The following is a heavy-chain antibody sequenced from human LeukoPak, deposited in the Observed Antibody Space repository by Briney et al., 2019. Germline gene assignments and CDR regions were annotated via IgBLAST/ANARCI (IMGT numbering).Heavy chain of an antibody. D-gene: IGHD6-13*01. J-gene: IGHJ4*02. Sequence: SETLSLTCTVSGGSISSSSFYWGWIRQPPGKGLEWIGSICYSGSTYYNPSLKSRVTISVDTSKNQFSLKLSSVTAADTVVYYCASWYGLAAAIDYWGQGTLVTVSS. CDR1: GGSISSSSFY. CDR2: ICYSGST. V-gene: IGHV4-39*01. CDR3: ASWYGLAAAIDY.